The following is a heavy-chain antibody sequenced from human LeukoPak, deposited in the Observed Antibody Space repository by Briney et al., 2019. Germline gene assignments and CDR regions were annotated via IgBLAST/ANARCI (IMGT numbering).Heavy chain of an antibody. CDR3: KGVGYIGERNDF. Sequence: GGSLRLSCVASGFPFSSYWMTWVRQAPGKGLEWVADIKQDGSKKSYVDSVKGRFTISRDNAKNSLYLQMNSLRAEDTAIYYCKGVGYIGERNDFWGQGNLGPVS. CDR1: GFPFSSYW. V-gene: IGHV3-7*01. D-gene: IGHD5-24*01. CDR2: IKQDGSKK. J-gene: IGHJ4*02.